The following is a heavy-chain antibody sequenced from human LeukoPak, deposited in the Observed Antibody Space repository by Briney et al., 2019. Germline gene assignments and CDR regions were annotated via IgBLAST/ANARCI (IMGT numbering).Heavy chain of an antibody. J-gene: IGHJ4*02. Sequence: GGSLRLSCAASGFTFSSYSMNWVRQAPGEGLEWVSSISSSSSYIYYADSVKGRFTISRDNAKNSLYLQMNSLRAEDTAVYYCARDVLMVYAFDYWGQGTLVTVSS. CDR2: ISSSSSYI. V-gene: IGHV3-21*01. CDR1: GFTFSSYS. D-gene: IGHD2-8*01. CDR3: ARDVLMVYAFDY.